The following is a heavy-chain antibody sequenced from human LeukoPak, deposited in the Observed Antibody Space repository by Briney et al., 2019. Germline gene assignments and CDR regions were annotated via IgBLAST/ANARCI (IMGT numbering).Heavy chain of an antibody. D-gene: IGHD3-10*01. Sequence: SETLSLTCTVSGGSIGGSNYYRGWIRQPPGKGLEWIGGIYHTGSTHYNPSLKSRVTISVDTSKNQLSLRLKSVTAADTAMYYCILGGKLDYWGQGILVTVSS. CDR3: ILGGKLDY. CDR1: GGSIGGSNYY. CDR2: IYHTGST. V-gene: IGHV4-39*01. J-gene: IGHJ4*02.